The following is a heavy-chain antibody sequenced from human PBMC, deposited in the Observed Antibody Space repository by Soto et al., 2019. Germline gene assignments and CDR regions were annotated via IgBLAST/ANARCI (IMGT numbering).Heavy chain of an antibody. CDR1: GYTFTSYG. J-gene: IGHJ5*02. CDR2: ISAYNGNT. D-gene: IGHD5-18*01. CDR3: ARVRGIIQLWLPGWFDP. V-gene: IGHV1-18*01. Sequence: QAQLVQSGAEVKKPGASVKVSCKASGYTFTSYGISWVRQAPGQGLEWMGWISAYNGNTNYAQKLQGRVTMTTDTSTSTAYMELRSLRSDDTAVYYCARVRGIIQLWLPGWFDPWGQGTLVTVSS.